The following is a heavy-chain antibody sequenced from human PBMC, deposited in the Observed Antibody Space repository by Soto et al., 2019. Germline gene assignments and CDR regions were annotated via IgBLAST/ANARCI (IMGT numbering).Heavy chain of an antibody. V-gene: IGHV1-3*01. CDR1: GYTFTSYA. CDR3: ARNLVGTYHFAY. J-gene: IGHJ4*02. D-gene: IGHD1-1*01. CDR2: INAGNGNT. Sequence: QVQLVHSGAEVKKPGASVKVSCKASGYTFTSYAIHWVRQAPGQRLEWMGWINAGNGNTRYSQKFQGRVTITRDTSASTAYMELSSLRSEDTAVYYCARNLVGTYHFAYWGQGTLVTVSS.